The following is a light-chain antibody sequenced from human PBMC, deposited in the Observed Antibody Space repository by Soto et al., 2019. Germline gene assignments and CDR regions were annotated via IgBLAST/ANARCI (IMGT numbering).Light chain of an antibody. Sequence: EIVLTQSPGTLSLPPGERATLSCRASQSVRTNYLAWYQQKPGQTPRLLISGASNRATGIPARFSGSGSGTDFTLTISSLEPEDFAVYFCQQYSDLPMTFGQGTRLEIK. CDR3: QQYSDLPMT. CDR1: QSVRTNY. V-gene: IGKV3-20*01. CDR2: GAS. J-gene: IGKJ5*01.